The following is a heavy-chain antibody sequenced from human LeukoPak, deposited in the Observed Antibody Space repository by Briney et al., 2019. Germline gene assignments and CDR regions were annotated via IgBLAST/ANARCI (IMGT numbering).Heavy chain of an antibody. CDR1: GYSISSGYY. J-gene: IGHJ6*03. Sequence: PSETLSLTCTVSGYSISSGYYWSWIRQPPGKGLEWIGIIYHGGSTFYNPSLKSRVTISVDTSKNQFSLKLSSVTAADTAVYYCARLRNYDILTGYYSADYYYYYMDVWGKGTTVTISS. CDR2: IYHGGST. CDR3: ARLRNYDILTGYYSADYYYYYMDV. V-gene: IGHV4-38-2*02. D-gene: IGHD3-9*01.